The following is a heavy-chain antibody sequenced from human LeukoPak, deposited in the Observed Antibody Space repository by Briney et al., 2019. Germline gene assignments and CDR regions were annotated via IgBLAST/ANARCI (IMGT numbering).Heavy chain of an antibody. CDR1: GGSISSYF. Sequence: SETLSLTCTVSGGSISSYFWSWLRQPPGKGLEWIGYIYYSGSTNYNPSLRSRVTILVDTSKNQFSLKLRSVTAADTALYYCARYDSSGLNYWGQGTLVTVSS. J-gene: IGHJ4*02. CDR3: ARYDSSGLNY. CDR2: IYYSGST. V-gene: IGHV4-59*08. D-gene: IGHD3-22*01.